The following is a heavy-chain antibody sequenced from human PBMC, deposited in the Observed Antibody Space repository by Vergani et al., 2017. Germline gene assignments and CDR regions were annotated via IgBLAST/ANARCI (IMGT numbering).Heavy chain of an antibody. D-gene: IGHD2-2*02. CDR1: GFTFSSYG. CDR3: AKDLSGVVVPAAIQPSFDY. Sequence: QVQLVESGGGVVQPGRSLRLSCAASGFTFSSYGMHWVRQAPGKELEWVAVISYDGSNKYYADSVKGRFTISRDNSKNTLYLQMNSLRAEDTAVYYCAKDLSGVVVPAAIQPSFDYWGQGTLVTVSS. CDR2: ISYDGSNK. J-gene: IGHJ4*02. V-gene: IGHV3-30*18.